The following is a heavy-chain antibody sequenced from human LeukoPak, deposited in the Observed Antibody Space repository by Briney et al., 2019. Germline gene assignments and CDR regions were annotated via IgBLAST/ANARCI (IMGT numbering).Heavy chain of an antibody. V-gene: IGHV3-48*02. CDR2: IDSSGSII. D-gene: IGHD7-27*01. CDR1: GSTFTSYS. Sequence: VQPGGSLRLSCAASGSTFTSYSINWVRQAPGKGLEWVSYIDSSGSIIYYADSVKGRFTISRDNAKNSLYLQMNSLRDEDTAVYYCARESYWGPSAKGFDYWGQGTLVTVSS. CDR3: ARESYWGPSAKGFDY. J-gene: IGHJ4*02.